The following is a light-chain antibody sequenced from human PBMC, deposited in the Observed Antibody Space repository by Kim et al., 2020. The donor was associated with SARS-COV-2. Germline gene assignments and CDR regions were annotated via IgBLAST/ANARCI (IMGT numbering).Light chain of an antibody. J-gene: IGKJ2*01. CDR2: DAS. CDR1: QSVSSY. Sequence: SLSQGERATRSCRASQSVSSYLAWYQQKPGQAPRLLIYDASNRATGIPARFSGSGSGTDFTLTISSLEPEDFAVYYCQQRSNWPYTFGQGTKLEI. CDR3: QQRSNWPYT. V-gene: IGKV3-11*01.